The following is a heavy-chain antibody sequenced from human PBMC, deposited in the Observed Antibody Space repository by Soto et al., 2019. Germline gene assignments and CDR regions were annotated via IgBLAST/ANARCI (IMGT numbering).Heavy chain of an antibody. CDR3: ARDLKATVLSGFDP. CDR1: GFTFSSYS. Sequence: GGSLRLSCAASGFTFSSYSMNWVRQAPGKGLEWVSYISSSSSTIYYADSVKGRFTISRDNAKNSLYLQMNSLRAEDTAVYYCARDLKATVLSGFDPWGQGTLVTVSS. J-gene: IGHJ5*02. D-gene: IGHD4-17*01. V-gene: IGHV3-48*01. CDR2: ISSSSSTI.